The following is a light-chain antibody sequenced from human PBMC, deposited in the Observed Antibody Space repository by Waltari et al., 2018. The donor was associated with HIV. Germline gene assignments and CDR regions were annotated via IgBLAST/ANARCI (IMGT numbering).Light chain of an antibody. Sequence: QSVLTQPPPVSEAPRQRVTISCSGSRSNIGNNALNWYQQVPGKAPKLLIYYDDLLSSGVSDRFSGSKSGTSASLAIRGLQSEDEADYYCAAWDDSLNGYVFGSGTKVTVL. J-gene: IGLJ1*01. CDR3: AAWDDSLNGYV. CDR2: YDD. V-gene: IGLV1-36*01. CDR1: RSNIGNNA.